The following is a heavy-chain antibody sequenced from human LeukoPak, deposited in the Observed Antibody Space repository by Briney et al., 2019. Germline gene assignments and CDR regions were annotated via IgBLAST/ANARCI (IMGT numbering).Heavy chain of an antibody. V-gene: IGHV3-7*04. J-gene: IGHJ4*02. CDR1: GFNFNSCW. CDR3: ARGRYYDFWSGKSGGYYFDY. D-gene: IGHD3-3*01. CDR2: IKQDGREK. Sequence: GGSLRLSCAASGFNFNSCWMSWVRQAPGKGLEWVAHIKQDGREKHYVDSVKGRFTISRDNAKNSLYLEMNSLRVEDTAVYYCARGRYYDFWSGKSGGYYFDYWGQGTLVTVSS.